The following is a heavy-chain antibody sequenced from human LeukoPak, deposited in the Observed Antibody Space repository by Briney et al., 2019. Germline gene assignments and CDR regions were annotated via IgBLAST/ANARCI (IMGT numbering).Heavy chain of an antibody. CDR3: ARVVKYDFWSGYYVDY. J-gene: IGHJ4*02. D-gene: IGHD3-3*01. Sequence: PSETLSLTCTVSGGSISSGGYYWSWIRQPPGTGLEWIGEINHSGSTNYNPSLKSRVTISVDTSKNQFSLKLSSVTAADTAVYYCARVVKYDFWSGYYVDYWGQGTLVTVSS. CDR1: GGSISSGGYY. V-gene: IGHV4-39*07. CDR2: INHSGST.